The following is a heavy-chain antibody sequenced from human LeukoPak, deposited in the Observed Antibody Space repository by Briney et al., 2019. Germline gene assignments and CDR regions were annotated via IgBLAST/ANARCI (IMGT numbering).Heavy chain of an antibody. CDR1: GFTFSDYY. V-gene: IGHV3-11*01. J-gene: IGHJ6*03. CDR3: ARDQGWNDYYYMDV. D-gene: IGHD1-1*01. CDR2: ISSSGSTK. Sequence: PGGSLRLSCAASGFTFSDYYMSWIRQAPGKGLEWASYISSSGSTKYYADSVKGRFTISRDNAKNSLYLQMNSLRAEDTAVYYCARDQGWNDYYYMDVWGKGTTVTVSS.